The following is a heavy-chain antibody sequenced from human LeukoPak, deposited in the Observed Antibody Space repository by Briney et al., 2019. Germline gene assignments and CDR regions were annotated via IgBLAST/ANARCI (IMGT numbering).Heavy chain of an antibody. D-gene: IGHD3-3*01. CDR1: GYTFTSYG. CDR3: ARDWTGPSLRFLEWLSTGGFERFDY. V-gene: IGHV1-18*01. J-gene: IGHJ4*02. Sequence: GASVKVSCKASGYTFTSYGISWVRQAPGQGLEWMGWISAYNGNTNYAQKLQGRVTMTTDTSTSTAYMELRSLRSDDTAVYYCARDWTGPSLRFLEWLSTGGFERFDYWGQGTLVTVSS. CDR2: ISAYNGNT.